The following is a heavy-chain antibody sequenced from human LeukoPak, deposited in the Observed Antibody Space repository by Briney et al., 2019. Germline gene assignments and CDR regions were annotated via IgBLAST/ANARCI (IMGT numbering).Heavy chain of an antibody. V-gene: IGHV3-23*01. J-gene: IGHJ6*02. CDR3: AKLHYHDSAGSWGMDV. Sequence: GGSLRLSCAASGFTLRGYGMSWVRQAPGKGLEWVSVISGGGGGTNYADSVKGRFTISRDISKNTLYLQMNSLRAEDTAIYYCAKLHYHDSAGSWGMDVWGQGTTVTVSS. CDR2: ISGGGGGT. D-gene: IGHD3-22*01. CDR1: GFTLRGYG.